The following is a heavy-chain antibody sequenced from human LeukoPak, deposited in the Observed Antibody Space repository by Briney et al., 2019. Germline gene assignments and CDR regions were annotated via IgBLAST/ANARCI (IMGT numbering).Heavy chain of an antibody. CDR2: IYYSGST. V-gene: IGHV4-59*01. CDR3: ARGPPFLEWLFDNHGMDV. D-gene: IGHD3-3*01. J-gene: IGHJ6*02. Sequence: SETLSLTCTVSGGSISSYYWSWIRQPPGKGLEWIGYIYYSGSTNYNPSLKSRVTISVDTSKNQFSLKLSSVTAADTAVYYCARGPPFLEWLFDNHGMDVWGQGTRSPSP. CDR1: GGSISSYY.